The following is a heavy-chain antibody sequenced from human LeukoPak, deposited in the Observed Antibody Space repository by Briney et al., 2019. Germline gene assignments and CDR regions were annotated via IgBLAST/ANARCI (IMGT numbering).Heavy chain of an antibody. CDR1: GFTFSSYG. CDR3: ATSIPTLYSSGWPFDY. V-gene: IGHV3-30*03. J-gene: IGHJ4*02. D-gene: IGHD6-19*01. CDR2: ISYDGSNK. Sequence: PGRSLRLSCAASGFTFSSYGMHWVRQAPGKGLEWVAVISYDGSNKYYADSVEGRFTISRDNSKNTLYLQMNSLRAEDTAVYYCATSIPTLYSSGWPFDYWGQGTLVTVSS.